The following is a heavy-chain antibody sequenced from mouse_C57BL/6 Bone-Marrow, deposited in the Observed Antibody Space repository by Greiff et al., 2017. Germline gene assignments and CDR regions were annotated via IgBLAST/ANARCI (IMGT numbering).Heavy chain of an antibody. CDR1: GFSLPTFGMA. D-gene: IGHD2-2*01. CDR3: ARKGYGYGGFAF. CDR2: ICWDDDK. J-gene: IGHJ3*01. V-gene: IGHV8-8*01. Sequence: QVTLKEAGPGLLQPSQTLSLTWSSSGFSLPTFGMAVVWIRHPSGMGLAWLAHICWDDDKYYNPALKSRLTTFKDTSKNHVFLKIDNVDTADTAKDYCARKGYGYGGFAFWGQGTLVTVSA.